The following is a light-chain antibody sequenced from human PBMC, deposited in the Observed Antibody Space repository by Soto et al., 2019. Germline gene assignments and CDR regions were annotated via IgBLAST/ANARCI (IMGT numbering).Light chain of an antibody. CDR2: GAS. CDR3: QQHNDRLRT. V-gene: IGKV3-15*01. Sequence: ITQNRNRVSVASPESGRRCCRASNFVSTNLAWYQQRPGQAPRLLIYGASTRAIGVPARFTGSGYGTESTHTVLRLQSADCAVYYCQQHNDRLRTCGHGTKVDIK. J-gene: IGKJ1*01. CDR1: NFVSTN.